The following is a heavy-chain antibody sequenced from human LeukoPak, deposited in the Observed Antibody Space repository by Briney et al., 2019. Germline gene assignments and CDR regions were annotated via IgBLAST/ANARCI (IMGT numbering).Heavy chain of an antibody. CDR3: ARGRSGYDSSNWFDP. CDR2: ISYDGSNK. V-gene: IGHV3-30-3*01. D-gene: IGHD5-12*01. J-gene: IGHJ5*02. CDR1: GFTVSGNY. Sequence: GGSLRLSCAASGFTVSGNYMSWVRQAPGKGLEWVAVISYDGSNKYYADSVKGRFTISRDNSKNTLYLQMNSLRAEDTAVYYCARGRSGYDSSNWFDPWGQGTLVTVSS.